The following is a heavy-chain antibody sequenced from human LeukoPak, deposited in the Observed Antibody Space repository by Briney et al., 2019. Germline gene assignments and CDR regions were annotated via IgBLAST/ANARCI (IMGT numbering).Heavy chain of an antibody. CDR2: ISGSGGST. J-gene: IGHJ4*02. D-gene: IGHD6-13*01. V-gene: IGHV3-23*01. CDR1: GFTFSSYA. CDR3: AKVRPYSSSWYSGWEFDY. Sequence: GGSLRPSCAASGFTFSSYAMSWVRQAPGKGLEWVSAISGSGGSTYYADSVKGRFTISRDNSKNTLYLQMNSLRAEDTAVYYCAKVRPYSSSWYSGWEFDYWGQGTLVTVSS.